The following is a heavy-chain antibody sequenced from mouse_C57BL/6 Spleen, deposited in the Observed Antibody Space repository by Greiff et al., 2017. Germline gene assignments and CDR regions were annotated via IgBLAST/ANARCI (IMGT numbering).Heavy chain of an antibody. CDR1: GYTFTDYY. D-gene: IGHD2-4*01. J-gene: IGHJ3*01. CDR2: INPYNGGT. V-gene: IGHV1-19*01. Sequence: VQLKQSGPVLVKPGASVKMSCKASGYTFTDYYMNWVKQSHGKSLEWIGVINPYNGGTSYNQKFKGKATLTVDKSSSTAYMELNSLTSEDSAVYYCARGDYDVAWFAYWGKGTLVTVSA. CDR3: ARGDYDVAWFAY.